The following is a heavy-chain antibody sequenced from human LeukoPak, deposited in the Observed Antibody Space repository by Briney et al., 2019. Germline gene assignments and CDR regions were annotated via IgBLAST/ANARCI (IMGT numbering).Heavy chain of an antibody. Sequence: GRSLRLSCAASGFTFDDYAMHWVRQAPGKGLEWVSGISWNSGSIGYADSVKGRFTISRDNTKNSLYLEMNSLRSEDTAVYYCARSLTYCSSTSCHTRGSGYEFYYYSMDVWGKGTTVTVSS. CDR1: GFTFDDYA. J-gene: IGHJ6*03. CDR3: ARSLTYCSSTSCHTRGSGYEFYYYSMDV. V-gene: IGHV3-9*01. D-gene: IGHD2-2*01. CDR2: ISWNSGSI.